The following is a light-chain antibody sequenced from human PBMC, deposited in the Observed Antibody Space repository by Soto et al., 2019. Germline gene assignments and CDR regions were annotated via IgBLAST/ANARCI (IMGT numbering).Light chain of an antibody. CDR1: SSNIGSHV. CDR3: AVWDDTLNGWV. J-gene: IGLJ3*02. V-gene: IGLV1-44*01. CDR2: NNN. Sequence: QSVLTQPPSASGTPGQRVTISCSGSSSNIGSHVVYWYQQLPGTAPKLLIYNNNQRPSGVPDRFSGSKSGTSASLAISGPQSEDEADYYCAVWDDTLNGWVFGGGTKL.